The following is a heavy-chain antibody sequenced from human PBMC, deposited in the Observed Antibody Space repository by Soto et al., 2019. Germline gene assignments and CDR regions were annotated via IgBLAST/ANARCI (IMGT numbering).Heavy chain of an antibody. Sequence: EVQLVESGGGLVQPGGSLRLSCAASGFTVSTNNMNWVRQAPGEGLEWVSIIYNDGRTDYADSVKGRFSISRDNSNNMLYLQMDILRAEDTAVYYCARIGGGVASWGQGTMVTVSS. CDR1: GFTVSTNN. CDR2: IYNDGRT. D-gene: IGHD3-3*01. V-gene: IGHV3-66*01. CDR3: ARIGGGVAS. J-gene: IGHJ3*01.